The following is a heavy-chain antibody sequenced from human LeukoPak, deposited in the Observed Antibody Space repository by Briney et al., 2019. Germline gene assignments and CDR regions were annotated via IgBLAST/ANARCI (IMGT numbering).Heavy chain of an antibody. CDR2: ISYDGTNK. D-gene: IGHD6-19*01. Sequence: GGSLRLSCVAAGFTFSNYGMHWVRQAPGKGLEWVAAISYDGTNKYYADSVKGRFTISRDNSKNTLYLQMNSLRAEDTAVYYCAKLWQSGWYLDYWGQGTLVTVSS. CDR3: AKLWQSGWYLDY. J-gene: IGHJ4*02. CDR1: GFTFSNYG. V-gene: IGHV3-30*18.